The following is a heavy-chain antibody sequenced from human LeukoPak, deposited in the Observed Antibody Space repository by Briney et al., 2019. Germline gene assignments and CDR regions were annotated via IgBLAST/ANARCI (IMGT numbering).Heavy chain of an antibody. D-gene: IGHD6-19*01. Sequence: AGGSLRLSCAASRFTFSNSAMNWVRQAPGKGLEWVSAISGSGGSTYYADSVKGRFTISRDNSKNTLYLQMNSLRAEDTAVYYCARISIAVSGGFDYWGQGTLVTVSS. CDR2: ISGSGGST. CDR3: ARISIAVSGGFDY. J-gene: IGHJ4*02. CDR1: RFTFSNSA. V-gene: IGHV3-23*01.